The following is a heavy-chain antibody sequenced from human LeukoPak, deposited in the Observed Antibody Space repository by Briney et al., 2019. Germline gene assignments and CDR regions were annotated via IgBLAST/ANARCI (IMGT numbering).Heavy chain of an antibody. J-gene: IGHJ6*03. Sequence: GGSLRLSCAASGFTFSTYAMTWVRQAPGKGLEWVSGLSGSGSTTYYADSVKGRFTISRDNSKNTLYLQMNSLRAGDTAIYYCARDPPCGGYYYYYYMDVLGKGTTVSVS. CDR2: LSGSGSTT. CDR3: ARDPPCGGYYYYYYMDV. D-gene: IGHD2-21*01. V-gene: IGHV3-23*01. CDR1: GFTFSTYA.